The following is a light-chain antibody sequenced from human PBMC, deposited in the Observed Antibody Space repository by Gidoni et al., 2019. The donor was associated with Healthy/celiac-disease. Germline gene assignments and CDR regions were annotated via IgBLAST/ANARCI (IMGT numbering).Light chain of an antibody. CDR3: QQSYRTRRT. CDR2: AAS. J-gene: IGKJ1*01. CDR1: QSISSY. V-gene: IGKV1-39*01. Sequence: DIQMTQSPSSLSASVGDRVTITCRASQSISSYLNCYQQKPGKAPTLLIYAASSLQSGVPSRFSGSGSGTAFTLPISSLQPADFATYYCQQSYRTRRTFGQGTKVEIK.